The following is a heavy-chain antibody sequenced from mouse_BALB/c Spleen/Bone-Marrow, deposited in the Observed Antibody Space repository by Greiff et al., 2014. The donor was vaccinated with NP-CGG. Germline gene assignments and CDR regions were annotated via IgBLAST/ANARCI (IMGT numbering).Heavy chain of an antibody. CDR2: IDPANGNT. Sequence: VQLQQSGAELVKPGASVKLSCTASGFNIKDTYMHWVKQRPEQGLEWIGRIDPANGNTKYDPKFQGKATITADTSSNTAYLQLSSLTSEDTAVYYCARSRDCGSSYYAMDYWVKEPQSPSPQ. J-gene: IGHJ4*01. CDR3: ARSRDCGSSYYAMDY. CDR1: GFNIKDTY. D-gene: IGHD1-1*01. V-gene: IGHV14-3*02.